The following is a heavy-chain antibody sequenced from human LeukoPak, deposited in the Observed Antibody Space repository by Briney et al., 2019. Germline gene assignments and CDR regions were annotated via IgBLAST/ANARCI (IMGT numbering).Heavy chain of an antibody. J-gene: IGHJ4*02. D-gene: IGHD4-11*01. V-gene: IGHV3-15*01. CDR2: IKRKTDDGTT. Sequence: WIRQSPGKGLEWVGRIKRKTDDGTTDYAAPVKGRFTISRDDSKNTLYLQMNSLKTEDTAVYYCTTDDYSNYDLVYWGQGTLVTVSS. CDR3: TTDDYSNYDLVY.